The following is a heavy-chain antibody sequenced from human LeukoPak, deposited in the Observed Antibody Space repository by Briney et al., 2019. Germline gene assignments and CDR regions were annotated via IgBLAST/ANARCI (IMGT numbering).Heavy chain of an antibody. CDR3: AREGYSSGWYPFDY. J-gene: IGHJ4*02. V-gene: IGHV1-46*01. CDR1: GYTFTSNY. CDR2: INPSGGST. Sequence: GASVQVSCKASGYTFTSNYMHWVRQAPGQGLEWMGIINPSGGSTTYAQKFQGRVTMTRDTSTSTVYMELSSLRSEDAAVYYCAREGYSSGWYPFDYWGQGTLVTVSS. D-gene: IGHD6-19*01.